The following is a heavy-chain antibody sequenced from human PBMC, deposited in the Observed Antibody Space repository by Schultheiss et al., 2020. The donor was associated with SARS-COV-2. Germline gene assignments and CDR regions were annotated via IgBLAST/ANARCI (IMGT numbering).Heavy chain of an antibody. Sequence: GGSLRLSCSASGFTFSSYAMHWVRQAPGKGLEYVSAISSNGGSTYYADSVKGRFTISRDNSKNTLYLQMRSLRAEDTAVYYCVKDRGITIFGVVIRGDYFDYWGQGTLVTVSS. J-gene: IGHJ4*02. D-gene: IGHD3-3*01. V-gene: IGHV3-64D*06. CDR3: VKDRGITIFGVVIRGDYFDY. CDR2: ISSNGGST. CDR1: GFTFSSYA.